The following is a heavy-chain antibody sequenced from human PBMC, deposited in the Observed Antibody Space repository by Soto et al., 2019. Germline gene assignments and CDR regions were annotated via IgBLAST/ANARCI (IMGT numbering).Heavy chain of an antibody. D-gene: IGHD1-7*01. CDR1: GFTLSTYA. CDR3: AKGGTVTKSTFDS. V-gene: IGHV3-23*01. J-gene: IGHJ4*02. CDR2: ISGGGETT. Sequence: PGGSLRLSCAASGFTLSTYAMSWVRQTPGEGLEWVSTISGGGETTYYADSVKGRFTISRDNSKNTLYLQMNSLRAEDTAVYYCAKGGTVTKSTFDSWGQGTLVTVSS.